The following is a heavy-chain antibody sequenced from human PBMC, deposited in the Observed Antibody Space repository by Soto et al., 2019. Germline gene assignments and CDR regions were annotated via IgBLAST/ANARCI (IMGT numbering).Heavy chain of an antibody. CDR2: IYYSGST. CDR1: GGSISSYY. J-gene: IGHJ4*02. D-gene: IGHD6-19*01. Sequence: SETLSLTCSVSGGSISSYYWSWIRQPPGKGLEWIGYIYYSGSTNYNPSPKSRVTISVDTSKNQFSLKLSSVTAADTAVYYCARTKTIAVAGTFSFDYWGQGTLVTVSS. CDR3: ARTKTIAVAGTFSFDY. V-gene: IGHV4-59*01.